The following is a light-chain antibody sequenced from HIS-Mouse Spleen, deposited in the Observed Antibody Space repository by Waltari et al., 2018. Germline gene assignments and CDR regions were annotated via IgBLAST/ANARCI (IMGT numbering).Light chain of an antibody. CDR3: CSYAGSYV. CDR2: DVS. Sequence: QSALTQPRSVSGSPGQSVTISCTGTRSDVGGYNYVPWYQKHPGKAPKLMIYDVSKRPSGVPDRFSGSKSGNTSSLTISGLQAEDEADYYCCSYAGSYVFGTGTKVTVL. J-gene: IGLJ1*01. V-gene: IGLV2-11*01. CDR1: RSDVGGYNY.